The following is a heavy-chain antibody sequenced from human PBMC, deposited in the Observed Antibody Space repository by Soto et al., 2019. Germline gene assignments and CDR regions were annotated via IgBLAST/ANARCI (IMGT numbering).Heavy chain of an antibody. D-gene: IGHD2-15*01. J-gene: IGHJ3*01. Sequence: ASPKVSCHASGYTSTGYNIRLGSEAPGQRLEWMGWINPNSGGTNYAQKFQGWVTMTRDTSISTAYMELSRLRSDDTAVYYCARGDCSGGSCYLLEPPSYESFEFRGQGTLVTGSS. V-gene: IGHV1-2*04. CDR1: GYTSTGYN. CDR2: INPNSGGT. CDR3: ARGDCSGGSCYLLEPPSYESFEF.